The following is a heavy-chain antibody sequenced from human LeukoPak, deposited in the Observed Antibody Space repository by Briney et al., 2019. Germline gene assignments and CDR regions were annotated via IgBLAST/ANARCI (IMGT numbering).Heavy chain of an antibody. D-gene: IGHD3-10*01. Sequence: GASVKVSCKASGYTFTGYYMHWVRQAPGQGLEWMGWINPNSGGTNYAQKFQGRVTMTRDTSISTAYMELSSLRSDDTAVYYCARTRYYGSGSYIDYWGQGTLVTVSS. CDR2: INPNSGGT. CDR1: GYTFTGYY. CDR3: ARTRYYGSGSYIDY. V-gene: IGHV1-2*02. J-gene: IGHJ4*02.